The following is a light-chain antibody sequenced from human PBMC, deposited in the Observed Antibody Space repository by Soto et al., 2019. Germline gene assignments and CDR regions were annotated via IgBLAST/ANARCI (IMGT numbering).Light chain of an antibody. CDR1: SSNIGSNH. CDR2: DND. V-gene: IGLV1-51*01. J-gene: IGLJ3*02. Sequence: QSVLTQPPSVSAAPGQKVTISCSGSSSNIGSNHVSWFQQFPGTAPKVLIHDNDYRPSGIPDRFSASKSGTSATLDITGLQPGDEAEYYCGAWDTKMSAWVFGGGTKLTVL. CDR3: GAWDTKMSAWV.